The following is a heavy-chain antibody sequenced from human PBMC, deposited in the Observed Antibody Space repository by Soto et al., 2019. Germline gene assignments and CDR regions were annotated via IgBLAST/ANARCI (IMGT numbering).Heavy chain of an antibody. CDR2: MNPNSGNT. J-gene: IGHJ5*02. Sequence: QVQLVQSGAEVKKPGASVKVSCKASGYTFTSYDINWVRQATGQGLECMGWMNPNSGNTGYAQKFPGRVTMNRNTSISTAYMELRSLRFEVTAVYYCARAVLRCPYPDWFDPCGQGTVVTVSS. CDR3: ARAVLRCPYPDWFDP. CDR1: GYTFTSYD. V-gene: IGHV1-8*01. D-gene: IGHD3-3*01.